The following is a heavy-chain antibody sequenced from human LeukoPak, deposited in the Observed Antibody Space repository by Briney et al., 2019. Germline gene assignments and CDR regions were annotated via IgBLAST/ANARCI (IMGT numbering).Heavy chain of an antibody. D-gene: IGHD3-22*01. CDR3: AELGITMIWGV. V-gene: IGHV3-48*03. Sequence: GGSLRLSCAASGFTFSSYEMNWVRQAPGKGLEWVSYISSSGSTIYYADSVKGRSTISRDNAKTSMYLQMNSLRAEDTAVYYCAELGITMIWGVGGKGTTVTISS. CDR1: GFTFSSYE. J-gene: IGHJ6*04. CDR2: ISSSGSTI.